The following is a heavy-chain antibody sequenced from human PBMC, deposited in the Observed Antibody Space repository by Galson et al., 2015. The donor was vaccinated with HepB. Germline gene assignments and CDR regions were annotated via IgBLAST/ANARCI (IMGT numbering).Heavy chain of an antibody. CDR1: GFTFSSYS. CDR3: ARDGGDGDYDEFGYYYYGMDV. CDR2: ISSSSSYI. Sequence: SLRLSCAASGFTFSSYSMNWVRQAPGKGLEWVSSISSSSSYIYYADSVKGRFTISRDNAKNSLYLQMNSLRAEDTAVYYCARDGGDGDYDEFGYYYYGMDVWGQGTTVTVSS. D-gene: IGHD4-17*01. J-gene: IGHJ6*02. V-gene: IGHV3-21*01.